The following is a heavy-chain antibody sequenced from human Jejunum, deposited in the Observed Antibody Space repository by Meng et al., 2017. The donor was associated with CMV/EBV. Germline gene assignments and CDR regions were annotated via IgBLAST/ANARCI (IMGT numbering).Heavy chain of an antibody. V-gene: IGHV4-30-4*01. CDR2: IHHSGSA. CDR3: ASFDHIPRRNYFDY. J-gene: IGHJ4*02. Sequence: LTEAGPGLVEPSQTLSLTCPVSGGSMSSGNYYWSWIRQPPGKGLEWIGYIHHSGSAYYNPSLKSRVSISVDTSKNQFSLNLNSMTAADTAVYYCASFDHIPRRNYFDYWGQGTLVTVSS. D-gene: IGHD2-21*01. CDR1: GGSMSSGNYY.